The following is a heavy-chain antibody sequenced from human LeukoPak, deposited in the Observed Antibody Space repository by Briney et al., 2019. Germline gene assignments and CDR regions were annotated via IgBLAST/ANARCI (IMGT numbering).Heavy chain of an antibody. Sequence: PSETLSLTCTVSGGSISSYYWSWIRQPPGKGLEWIGYIYTSGSTNYNPSLKSRVTISVDTSKNQFSLKLSSVTAADTAVYYCARHPTSSPVAFDIWGQGTMVTVSS. V-gene: IGHV4-4*09. J-gene: IGHJ3*02. CDR2: IYTSGST. CDR1: GGSISSYY. D-gene: IGHD2-15*01. CDR3: ARHPTSSPVAFDI.